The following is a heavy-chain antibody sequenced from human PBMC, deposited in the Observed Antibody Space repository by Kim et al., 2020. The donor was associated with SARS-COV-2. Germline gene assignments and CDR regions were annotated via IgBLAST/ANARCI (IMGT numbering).Heavy chain of an antibody. V-gene: IGHV4-34*01. J-gene: IGHJ4*02. D-gene: IGHD2-2*01. CDR3: ARYCSSTSCYRRSFDY. Sequence: SLKSRVTISVDTSKNQFSLKLSSVTAADTAVYYCARYCSSTSCYRRSFDYWGQGTLVTVSS.